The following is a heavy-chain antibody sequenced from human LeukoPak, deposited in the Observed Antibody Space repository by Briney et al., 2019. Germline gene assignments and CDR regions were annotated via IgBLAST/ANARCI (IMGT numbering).Heavy chain of an antibody. CDR3: ARDLGQYYDTSDNWFDP. Sequence: PGGSLRLSCAASGFMFTSYWMSWVRQAPGKGLEWVANINQDGGAKYYVDSVKGRFTISRDNAKNTLNLQMNSLRAEDTAVYYCARDLGQYYDTSDNWFDPWGQGTLVTASS. J-gene: IGHJ5*02. D-gene: IGHD3-22*01. CDR2: INQDGGAK. V-gene: IGHV3-7*01. CDR1: GFMFTSYW.